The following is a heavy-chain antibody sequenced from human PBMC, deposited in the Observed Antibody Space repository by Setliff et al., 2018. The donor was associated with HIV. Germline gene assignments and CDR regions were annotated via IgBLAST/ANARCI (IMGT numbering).Heavy chain of an antibody. V-gene: IGHV4-59*08. J-gene: IGHJ5*02. CDR1: GASSSSHY. CDR3: ARGRTQWPNYNYFDP. CDR2: VYNSGNT. Sequence: PSETLSLTCTVSGASSSSHYWSWIRQPPGKAPEWIGYVYNSGNTNYNPSLKSRVTISVDTSKSQFSLKLSSLTAADTAVYYCARGRTQWPNYNYFDPWGLGTLVTVSS. D-gene: IGHD6-19*01.